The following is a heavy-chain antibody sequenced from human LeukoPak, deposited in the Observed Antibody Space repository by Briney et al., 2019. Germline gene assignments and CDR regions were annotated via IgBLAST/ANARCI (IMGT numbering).Heavy chain of an antibody. CDR3: ARDRYGDYVGDWFDP. D-gene: IGHD4-17*01. V-gene: IGHV4-59*01. J-gene: IGHJ5*02. CDR1: GGSISSYY. CDR2: IYYSGST. Sequence: SETLSLTCTVSGGSISSYYWSWIRQPPGKGLEWIGYIYYSGSTNYSPSLKSRVTISVDTSKNQFSLKLSSVTAADTAVYYCARDRYGDYVGDWFDPWGQGTLVTVSS.